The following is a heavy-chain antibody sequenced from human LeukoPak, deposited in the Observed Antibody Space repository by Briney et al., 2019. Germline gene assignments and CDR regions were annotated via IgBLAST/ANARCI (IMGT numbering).Heavy chain of an antibody. CDR1: GFTFSSYA. V-gene: IGHV3-30-3*01. Sequence: GGSLRLSCAASGFTFSSYAMHWVRQAPGKGLEWVAVISYDGSNKYYADSVKGRFTISRDNSKNTLYLQMNSLRAEDTAVYYCARDGPIVGATRHYYYYGMDVWGQGTTVTVSS. CDR2: ISYDGSNK. CDR3: ARDGPIVGATRHYYYYGMDV. D-gene: IGHD1-26*01. J-gene: IGHJ6*02.